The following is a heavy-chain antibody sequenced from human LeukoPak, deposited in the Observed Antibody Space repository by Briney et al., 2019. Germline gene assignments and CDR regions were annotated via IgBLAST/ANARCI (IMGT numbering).Heavy chain of an antibody. CDR3: ARGGRGYSYGPQGGYYLDY. CDR1: GFTFSSYA. J-gene: IGHJ4*02. CDR2: ISYDGSNK. Sequence: GRSLRLSCAASGFTFSSYAMHWVRQAPGKGLEWVAVISYDGSNKYYADSVKGRFTISRDNSKNTLYLQMNSLRAEDTAVYYCARGGRGYSYGPQGGYYLDYWAREPWSPSPQ. V-gene: IGHV3-30*04. D-gene: IGHD5-18*01.